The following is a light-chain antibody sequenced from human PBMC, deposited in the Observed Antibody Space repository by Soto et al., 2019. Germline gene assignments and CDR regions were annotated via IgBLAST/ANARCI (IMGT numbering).Light chain of an antibody. CDR3: CSFAGSNPFPYV. Sequence: QSVLTQPASVSGSPGQSITISCTGTSSDVGSYNLVSWYQQHPGKAPKLMIYEGSKRPSGVSRRFSGSKSGNTASLTVSGLQPDDEADYHCCSFAGSNPFPYVFGTGTKVTVL. CDR1: SSDVGSYNL. J-gene: IGLJ1*01. CDR2: EGS. V-gene: IGLV2-23*03.